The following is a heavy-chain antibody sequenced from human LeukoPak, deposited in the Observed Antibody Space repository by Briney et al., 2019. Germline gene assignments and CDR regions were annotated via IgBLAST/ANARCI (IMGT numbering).Heavy chain of an antibody. D-gene: IGHD5-12*01. CDR3: ARVDRSIEATIGFDY. CDR1: GYTFTSYY. Sequence: ASVKVSCKASGYTFTSYYMHWVRQAPGQGLEWMGIINPSGGSTSYAQEFQGRVRMTRDTSTSTVYMELSSLRSEDTAVYYCARVDRSIEATIGFDYWGQGTLVTVSS. CDR2: INPSGGST. J-gene: IGHJ4*02. V-gene: IGHV1-46*01.